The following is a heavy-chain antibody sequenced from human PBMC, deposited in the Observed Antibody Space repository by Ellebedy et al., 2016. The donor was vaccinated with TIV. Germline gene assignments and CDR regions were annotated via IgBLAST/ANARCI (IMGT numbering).Heavy chain of an antibody. CDR2: VSYSGNT. CDR1: GGSINNYD. D-gene: IGHD3-10*02. V-gene: IGHV4-59*08. J-gene: IGHJ1*01. Sequence: MPSETLSLTCTVSGGSINNYDWSWVRQPPGKGLEWIGYVSYSGNTNYNPSLMRRVTISITTSRNQFSLRLNSVTAADTAIYYYARHTRMPMFHPAFQQWGQGTLVTVSS. CDR3: ARHTRMPMFHPAFQQ.